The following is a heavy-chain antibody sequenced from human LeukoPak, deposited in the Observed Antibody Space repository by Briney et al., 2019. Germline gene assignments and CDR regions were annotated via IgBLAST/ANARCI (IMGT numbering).Heavy chain of an antibody. CDR2: ISSSSSYI. Sequence: AGGSLRLSCAASGFRFSGYSMSWVRQAPGKGLDWVSSISSSSSYIYYADSVKGRFTISRHNAKNSLFLQMNSLRAEDTAVYYCARSAGYCSSTSCYRGFDYWGQGTLVTVSS. V-gene: IGHV3-21*01. CDR1: GFRFSGYS. CDR3: ARSAGYCSSTSCYRGFDY. J-gene: IGHJ4*02. D-gene: IGHD2-2*02.